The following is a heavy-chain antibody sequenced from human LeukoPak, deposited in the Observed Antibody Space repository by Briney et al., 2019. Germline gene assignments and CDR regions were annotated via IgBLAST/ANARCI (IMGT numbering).Heavy chain of an antibody. V-gene: IGHV3-21*01. CDR3: ARDGDIVVGDAFDI. D-gene: IGHD2-21*01. CDR2: ISSSSSYI. CDR1: GFTFSSYS. J-gene: IGHJ3*02. Sequence: GGSLRLSCAASGFTFSSYSMNWVRQAPGKGLEWVSSISSSSSYIYYADSVKGRFTISRDNAKNSLYLQMNSLRAEDTAVYYCARDGDIVVGDAFDIWGQGTMVTVSS.